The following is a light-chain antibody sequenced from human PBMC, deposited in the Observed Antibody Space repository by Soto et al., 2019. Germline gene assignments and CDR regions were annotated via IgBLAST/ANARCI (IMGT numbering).Light chain of an antibody. CDR2: GAS. CDR3: QQYGSPWT. V-gene: IGKV3-20*01. CDR1: QSVSSSY. Sequence: EIVLTQSPGTLSLSPGERATLSCRASQSVSSSYLAWYPQKPGQAPRLLIYGASSRATGIPDRFSGSGSGADFTLTISRLEPEDFAVYYCQQYGSPWTFGQGTKVDIK. J-gene: IGKJ1*01.